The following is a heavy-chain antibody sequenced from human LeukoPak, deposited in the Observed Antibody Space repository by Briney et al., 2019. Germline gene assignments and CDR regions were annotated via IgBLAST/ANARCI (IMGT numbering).Heavy chain of an antibody. CDR2: IYHSGST. CDR1: GGSISSGGYY. Sequence: SQTLSLTCTVSGGSISSGGYYWSWIRQPPGKGLEWIGYIYHSGSTYYNPSLKSRVTISVDRSKNQFSLKLSSVTAADTAVYYCASSAPKTYSSRRGWFDPWGQGTLVTVSS. D-gene: IGHD6-13*01. J-gene: IGHJ5*02. CDR3: ASSAPKTYSSRRGWFDP. V-gene: IGHV4-30-2*01.